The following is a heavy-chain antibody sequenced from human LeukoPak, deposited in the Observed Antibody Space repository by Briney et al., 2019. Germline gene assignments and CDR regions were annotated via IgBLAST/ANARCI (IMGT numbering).Heavy chain of an antibody. J-gene: IGHJ1*01. Sequence: ETLSLTCTVSGGSISSYYWSWIRQPPGKGLEWIGYIYYSGSTNYNPSLKSRGTISVDTSKKQFSLKLSSVTAAETAVYYCARGGSLRYFQHWGQGTLVTVSS. D-gene: IGHD2-15*01. V-gene: IGHV4-59*01. CDR1: GGSISSYY. CDR2: IYYSGST. CDR3: ARGGSLRYFQH.